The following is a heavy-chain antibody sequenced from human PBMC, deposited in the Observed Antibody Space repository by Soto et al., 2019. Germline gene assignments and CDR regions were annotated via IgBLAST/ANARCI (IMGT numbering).Heavy chain of an antibody. CDR1: GFTFSRYS. J-gene: IGHJ4*02. CDR2: ISSSSSYI. V-gene: IGHV3-21*01. Sequence: EVQLVESGGGLVKPGGSLRLSCAASGFTFSRYSMNWVRQAPGKGLEWVSSISSSSSYIYYADSVKGRFTISRDNAKNSLYLQMNSLRAEDTAVYYCAREMIAKNSYWGQGTLVTVSS. CDR3: AREMIAKNSY. D-gene: IGHD3-22*01.